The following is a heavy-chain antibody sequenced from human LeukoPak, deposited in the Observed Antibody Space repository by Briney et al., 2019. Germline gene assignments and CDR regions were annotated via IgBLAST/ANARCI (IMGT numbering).Heavy chain of an antibody. V-gene: IGHV1-69*13. Sequence: ASVKVSCKASGGTFTSYAISWVRQAPGQGLEWMGGIIPIFGTANYAQKFQGRVTITADESTSTAYMELSSLRSEDTAVYYCATLSYSYGHHGSYWGQGTLVTVSS. J-gene: IGHJ4*02. CDR2: IIPIFGTA. CDR3: ATLSYSYGHHGSY. D-gene: IGHD5-18*01. CDR1: GGTFTSYA.